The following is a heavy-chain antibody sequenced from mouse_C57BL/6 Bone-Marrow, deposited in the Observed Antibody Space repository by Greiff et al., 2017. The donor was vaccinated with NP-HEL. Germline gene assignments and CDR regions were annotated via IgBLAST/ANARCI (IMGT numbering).Heavy chain of an antibody. CDR2: IDPSDSYT. Sequence: QVQLQQSGAELVMPGASVKLSCKASGYTFTSYWMHWVKQRPGQGLEWIGEIDPSDSYTNYNQKFKGKSTLTVDKSSSTAYMQLSSLTSEDSAVYYCARYYYGSSYFAYWGQGTLVTVSA. J-gene: IGHJ3*01. CDR3: ARYYYGSSYFAY. D-gene: IGHD1-1*01. V-gene: IGHV1-69*01. CDR1: GYTFTSYW.